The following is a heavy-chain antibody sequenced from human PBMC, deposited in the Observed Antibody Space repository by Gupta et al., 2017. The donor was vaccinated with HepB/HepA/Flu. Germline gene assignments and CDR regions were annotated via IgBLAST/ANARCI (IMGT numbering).Heavy chain of an antibody. J-gene: IGHJ5*02. V-gene: IGHV4-4*07. CDR2: MYSSGTT. CDR1: GGSMSDEY. CDR3: ARWEKYRRVFDP. Sequence: QVQLQESGPGLVKPSETLSLTCTVSGGSMSDEYWSWIRQAAGKGLECIGRMYSSGTTVYNPSFKSRVTMSLDTAKNQFSLTLRSVTAADTAVYYCARWEKYRRVFDPWGQGTLVTVSS. D-gene: IGHD1-26*01.